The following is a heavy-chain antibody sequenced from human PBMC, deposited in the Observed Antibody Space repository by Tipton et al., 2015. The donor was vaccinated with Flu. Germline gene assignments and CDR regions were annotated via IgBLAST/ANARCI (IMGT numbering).Heavy chain of an antibody. Sequence: QVQLVQSGAEVKKPGASVKVSCKASGYTFASYDINWVRQATGQGLEWMGWISSDKGDTKYAQNVQGRVTMTTDTSTATAYMELRSLTSDDTAVYFCVRDPLSGTYPNYWGQGTLVTVSS. CDR1: GYTFASYD. J-gene: IGHJ4*02. V-gene: IGHV1-18*01. D-gene: IGHD1-26*01. CDR3: VRDPLSGTYPNY. CDR2: ISSDKGDT.